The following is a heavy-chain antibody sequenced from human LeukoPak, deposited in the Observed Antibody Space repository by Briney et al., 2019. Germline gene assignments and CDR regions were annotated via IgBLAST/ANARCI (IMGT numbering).Heavy chain of an antibody. D-gene: IGHD4-17*01. CDR2: TYYRSKWYN. CDR3: ARDLGYGDYRPYYGMDV. CDR1: GDSVSSNSAA. V-gene: IGHV6-1*01. J-gene: IGHJ6*02. Sequence: SQTLSLTCAISGDSVSSNSAAWNWIRQSPSRGLEWLGRTYYRSKWYNDYAVSVKSRITINPDTSKNQFSLQLNSATPEDTAVYYCARDLGYGDYRPYYGMDVWGQGTTVTVSS.